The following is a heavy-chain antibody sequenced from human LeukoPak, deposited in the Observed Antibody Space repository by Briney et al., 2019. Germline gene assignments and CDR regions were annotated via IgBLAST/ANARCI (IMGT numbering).Heavy chain of an antibody. CDR3: VSDAELPYDAYDI. D-gene: IGHD1-26*01. V-gene: IGHV1-18*01. CDR1: GDKITNHG. J-gene: IGHJ3*02. Sequence: ASVKVSCKTSGDKITNHGISWVRQAPGQGLEWMGWISGYRGITKYGQKFQGRVTLTTDTSTDVANMELRSLRPDDTAVYYCVSDAELPYDAYDIWGQGTMVTVSS. CDR2: ISGYRGIT.